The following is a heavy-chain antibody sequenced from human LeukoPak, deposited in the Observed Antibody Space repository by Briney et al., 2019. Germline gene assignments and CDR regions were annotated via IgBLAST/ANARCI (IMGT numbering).Heavy chain of an antibody. Sequence: GQSLQFSCKGSGYGFNSYWIAWVRQMPGKGLEWMGILYPGDSDTRYSPSFQGQVTISADKSTSTAYLQWSSLTASDTAMYYCATHGRTTVSAYYGCLVVWGQGTTFTVSS. CDR3: ATHGRTTVSAYYGCLVV. V-gene: IGHV5-51*01. J-gene: IGHJ6*01. D-gene: IGHD4-11*01. CDR1: GYGFNSYW. CDR2: LYPGDSDT.